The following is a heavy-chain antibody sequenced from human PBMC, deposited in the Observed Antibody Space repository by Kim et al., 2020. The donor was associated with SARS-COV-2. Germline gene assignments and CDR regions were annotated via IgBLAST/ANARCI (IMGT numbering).Heavy chain of an antibody. CDR2: IHSDGSSK. J-gene: IGHJ4*02. CDR1: GFTFSSFW. D-gene: IGHD2-2*01. Sequence: GGSLRLSCATSGFTFSSFWMHWVRQVPGEGLVWVSLIHSDGSSKNYADSVKGRFTISRDNSKNTLYLEMNSLRAEDTAVYYCARGSRTSCYDWGQGALVT. CDR3: ARGSRTSCYD. V-gene: IGHV3-74*01.